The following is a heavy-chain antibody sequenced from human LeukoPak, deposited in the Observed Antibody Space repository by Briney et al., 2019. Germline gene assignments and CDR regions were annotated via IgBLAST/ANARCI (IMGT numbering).Heavy chain of an antibody. CDR2: ISSSSSTI. V-gene: IGHV3-48*02. D-gene: IGHD6-13*01. CDR3: ARDYSSSWYEDVYHYGMDV. CDR1: GFTFSSYS. J-gene: IGHJ6*02. Sequence: PGGSLRLSCAASGFTFSSYSMNWVRQAPGKGLEWVSYISSSSSTIYYADSVKGRFTISRDNAKNSLYLQMNSLRDEDTAVYYCARDYSSSWYEDVYHYGMDVWGQGTTVTVSS.